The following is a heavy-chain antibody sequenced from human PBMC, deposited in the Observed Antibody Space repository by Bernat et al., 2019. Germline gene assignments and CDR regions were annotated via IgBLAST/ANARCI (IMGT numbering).Heavy chain of an antibody. J-gene: IGHJ4*02. CDR2: IYGDGRT. Sequence: EVQLVESGGGLIQPGGSLRLSCAASGFTVSSTYMTWVRQAPGKGLEWVSVIYGDGRTYYADSVKGRFTISRDNSKKTLYIQMNSLRAEDMAVYYCASLPGSGYWGLGTLVTVSS. D-gene: IGHD3-3*01. V-gene: IGHV3-53*01. CDR1: GFTVSSTY. CDR3: ASLPGSGY.